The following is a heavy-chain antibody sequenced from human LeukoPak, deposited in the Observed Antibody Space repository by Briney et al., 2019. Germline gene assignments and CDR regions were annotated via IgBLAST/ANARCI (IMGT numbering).Heavy chain of an antibody. CDR2: IYYSGST. J-gene: IGHJ4*02. CDR3: ARRRLATFFDY. V-gene: IGHV4-39*02. D-gene: IGHD2/OR15-2a*01. Sequence: SETLSLNRTVSSVSISSSSYYWGWIRQPPGKGLEWIGSIYYSGSTYYNPSLKSRVTISLDTSKNHFSLKLTSVTAADTAVYYCARRRLATFFDYWGQGALVTVSS. CDR1: SVSISSSSYY.